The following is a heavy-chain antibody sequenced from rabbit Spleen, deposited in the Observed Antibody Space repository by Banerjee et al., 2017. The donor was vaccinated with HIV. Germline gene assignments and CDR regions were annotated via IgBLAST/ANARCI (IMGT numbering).Heavy chain of an antibody. CDR2: INIATGKS. Sequence: LEESGGGLVQPEGSLTLTCKASGVSLNDKDVMCWVRQAPGKGLEWIACINIATGKSVYASWAKGRFIMFRTSSTTVTLQMTSLTAADTATYFCARDLVTVIGWNFNLWGQGTLVTVS. V-gene: IGHV1S45*01. D-gene: IGHD1-1*01. CDR3: ARDLVTVIGWNFNL. CDR1: GVSLNDKDV. J-gene: IGHJ4*01.